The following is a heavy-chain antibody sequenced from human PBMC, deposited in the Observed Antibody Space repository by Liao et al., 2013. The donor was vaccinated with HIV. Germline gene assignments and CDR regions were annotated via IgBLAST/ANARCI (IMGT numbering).Heavy chain of an antibody. CDR2: IYYSGST. J-gene: IGHJ6*03. CDR1: GGSISSGDYY. Sequence: QVQLQESGPGLVKPSQTLSLTCTVSGGSISSGDYYWSWIRQPPGKGLEWIGYIYYSGSTDYNPSLKSRVTMSLDTSKNQFSLNVSSVTVADTAVYYCARDESSYYSYYMDVWGKGTTVTVSS. CDR3: ARDESSYYSYYMDV. D-gene: IGHD6-13*01. V-gene: IGHV4-30-4*08.